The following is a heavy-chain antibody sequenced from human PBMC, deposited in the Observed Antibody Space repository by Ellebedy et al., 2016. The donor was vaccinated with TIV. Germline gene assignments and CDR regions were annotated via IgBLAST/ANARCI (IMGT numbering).Heavy chain of an antibody. V-gene: IGHV4-31*03. Sequence: SETLSLXXTVSGGSISSGGHYWSWIRQHPGKGLEWIGYIYYSGSTFHNPALKSRLTISLDTSKNQFSLRLSFVTAADTAVYYCARGPDYSKTGYWGQGTLVTVSS. CDR3: ARGPDYSKTGY. CDR2: IYYSGST. CDR1: GGSISSGGHY. J-gene: IGHJ4*02. D-gene: IGHD4-11*01.